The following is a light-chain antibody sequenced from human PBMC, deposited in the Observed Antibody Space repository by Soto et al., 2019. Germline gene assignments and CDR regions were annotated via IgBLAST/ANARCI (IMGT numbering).Light chain of an antibody. CDR1: QTIGAN. CDR2: NAS. Sequence: SVGERRSMTWRASQTIGANLNWYRQKPGKAPTLLIYNASTLQSGVPSRFSGLGTGTDTAHTCSSRMPDDPATCYSQQSYTIVYSLGQGTKVDIK. CDR3: QQSYTIVYS. J-gene: IGKJ2*01. V-gene: IGKV1-39*01.